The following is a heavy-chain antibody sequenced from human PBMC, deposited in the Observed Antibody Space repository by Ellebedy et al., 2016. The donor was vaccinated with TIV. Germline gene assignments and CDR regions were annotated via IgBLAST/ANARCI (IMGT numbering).Heavy chain of an antibody. CDR1: GFSLNTNGVS. J-gene: IGHJ4*02. CDR3: PYFRAGGPTDY. V-gene: IGHV2-5*02. CDR2: IYWDDDL. Sequence: SGPTLVKPTETLTLTCTLSGFSLNTNGVSVGWVRQPPGKALEWLAIIYWDDDLRYNASLRSRVVITKDSSNNQVVLTMTNMDPVDTATYFCPYFRAGGPTDYWGQGTLVTVSS.